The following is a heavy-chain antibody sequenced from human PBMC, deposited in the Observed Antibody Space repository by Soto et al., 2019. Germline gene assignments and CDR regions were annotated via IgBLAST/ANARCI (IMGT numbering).Heavy chain of an antibody. D-gene: IGHD3-10*01. J-gene: IGHJ3*02. CDR1: GYTFTSYA. Sequence: QVQLVQSGAEVKKPGASVKVSCKASGYTFTSYAMHWVRQAPGQRLEWMGWINAGNGNTKYSQKFQGRVTITRDTSASTAYMELSSLSSEDTAVYYCARGITMVRGVILDAFDIWGQGTMVTVSS. CDR2: INAGNGNT. CDR3: ARGITMVRGVILDAFDI. V-gene: IGHV1-3*01.